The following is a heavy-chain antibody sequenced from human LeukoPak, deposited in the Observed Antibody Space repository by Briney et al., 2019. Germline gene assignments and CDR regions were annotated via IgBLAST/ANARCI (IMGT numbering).Heavy chain of an antibody. D-gene: IGHD2-15*01. Sequence: GGSLRLSCAASGFTFTNCAVSWVRQAPDKGLEWVSTISGPGGTTYYTDSVKGRFTISRDNSKNTLYLQMNSLRAEDTAVYYCARDVEAFDLWGRGTLVTVSS. V-gene: IGHV3-23*01. CDR2: ISGPGGTT. J-gene: IGHJ2*01. CDR3: ARDVEAFDL. CDR1: GFTFTNCA.